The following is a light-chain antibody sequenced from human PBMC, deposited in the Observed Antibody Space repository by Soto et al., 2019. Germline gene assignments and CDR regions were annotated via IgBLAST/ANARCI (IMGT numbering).Light chain of an antibody. CDR1: QSVSSNY. J-gene: IGKJ5*01. V-gene: IGKV3-20*01. CDR3: QQYGSSPPIT. Sequence: ELVLTQSPGTLSLSPGETAALSCRASQSVSSNYLAWYQQKPGQAPRLLIYGASARATGIPDRFSGSGSGTDFTLTISRQEPEDFAVYYCQQYGSSPPITVGQGTRRDIK. CDR2: GAS.